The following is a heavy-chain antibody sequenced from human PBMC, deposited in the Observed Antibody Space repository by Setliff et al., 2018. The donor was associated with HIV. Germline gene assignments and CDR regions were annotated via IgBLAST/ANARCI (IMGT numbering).Heavy chain of an antibody. J-gene: IGHJ3*02. CDR1: GFTFSSYW. V-gene: IGHV3-74*01. D-gene: IGHD1-1*01. CDR3: ARSRSTRDAFDI. CDR2: IRSDGSST. Sequence: GSLRLSCAASGFTFSSYWMHWVRQAPGKGLVWVSRIRSDGSSTTYADSVKGRFTISRDNAKNTLYLQMNSLRAEDTAVYYCARSRSTRDAFDIWGQGTMVTVSS.